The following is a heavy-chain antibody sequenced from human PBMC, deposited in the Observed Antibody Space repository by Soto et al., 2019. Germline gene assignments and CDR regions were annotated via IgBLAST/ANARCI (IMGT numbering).Heavy chain of an antibody. Sequence: GESLKISCKTSGYSFISYWVAWVRQLPGKGLEWMGTFYPGDSTSTYSPSFQGQVTISVDKSISTAYLQLSSLRAEDTAVYYCAKDRGGGTDAFDIWGQGTMVTVSS. CDR3: AKDRGGGTDAFDI. CDR2: FYPGDSTS. CDR1: GYSFISYW. V-gene: IGHV5-51*01. D-gene: IGHD2-15*01. J-gene: IGHJ3*02.